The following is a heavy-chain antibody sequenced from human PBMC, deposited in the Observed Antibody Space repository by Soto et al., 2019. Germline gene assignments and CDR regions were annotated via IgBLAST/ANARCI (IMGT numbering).Heavy chain of an antibody. CDR2: IFPRDSDT. Sequence: GESLTISCQAWGYTFTNYLIAWVRHMPGRGLEGMGLIFPRDSDTRYNSSFEGQGTISTDRSIATAYLQWTSLKASATATYFCASFGSLLQPIDYWGQRPPVTVSS. V-gene: IGHV5-51*01. CDR1: GYTFTNYL. J-gene: IGHJ4*02. CDR3: ASFGSLLQPIDY. D-gene: IGHD2-2*01.